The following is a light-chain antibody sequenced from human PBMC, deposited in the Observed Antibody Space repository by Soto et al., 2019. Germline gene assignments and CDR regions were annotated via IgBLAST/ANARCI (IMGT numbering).Light chain of an antibody. CDR2: DAS. CDR3: QQYYGYPRT. J-gene: IGKJ4*01. Sequence: DIQMTQSPSSLSASVGDRVTISCQASQDISNSLNWYQQKPGKAPKLLIYDASSLESGVPSKFSGSGSGTDFSLTISCLQSEDFATYYCQQYYGYPRTFGGGTKVDI. V-gene: IGKV1-33*01. CDR1: QDISNS.